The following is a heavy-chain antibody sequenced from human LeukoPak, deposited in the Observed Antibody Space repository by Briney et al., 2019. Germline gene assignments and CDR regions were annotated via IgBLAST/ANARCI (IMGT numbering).Heavy chain of an antibody. V-gene: IGHV4-59*01. J-gene: IGHJ4*02. CDR1: GGSISSYY. CDR2: IYYSGTT. D-gene: IGHD6-13*01. Sequence: KASETLSLTCTVSGGSISSYYWSWIRQPPGKGLEWIGFIYYSGTTHYNPSLKSRVTISVDTSKNQFSLKLSSVTAADTAVYYCARGLGGSWYYFDYWGREPWSPSPQ. CDR3: ARGLGGSWYYFDY.